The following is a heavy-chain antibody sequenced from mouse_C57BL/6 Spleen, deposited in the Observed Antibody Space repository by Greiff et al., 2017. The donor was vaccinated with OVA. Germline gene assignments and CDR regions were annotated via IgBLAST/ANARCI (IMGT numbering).Heavy chain of an antibody. CDR1: GYSITSGYY. CDR3: AREATVEGYAMDY. V-gene: IGHV3-6*01. J-gene: IGHJ4*01. D-gene: IGHD1-1*01. Sequence: EVQLQQSGPGLVKPSQSLSLTCSVTGYSITSGYYWNWIRQFPGNKLEWMGYISYDGSNNYNPSLKNRISITRDTSKNQFFLKLNSVTTEDTATYYCAREATVEGYAMDYWGQGTSVTVSS. CDR2: ISYDGSN.